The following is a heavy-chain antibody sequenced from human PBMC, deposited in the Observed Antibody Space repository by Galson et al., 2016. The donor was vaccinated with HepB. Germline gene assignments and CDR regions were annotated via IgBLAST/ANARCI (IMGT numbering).Heavy chain of an antibody. CDR2: IYAGDSES. J-gene: IGHJ4*02. CDR1: GYSFTSYW. CDR3: ARQAADGYSY. V-gene: IGHV5-51*01. Sequence: QSGAEVKKPGESLKISCKGSGYSFTSYWIGWVRQMPGKGLEWMGIIYAGDSESKYSPSFEGQVTMSVDRSISTAYLQWSSLKASDTAMYYCARQAADGYSYWGQGTLVTVSS. D-gene: IGHD5-24*01.